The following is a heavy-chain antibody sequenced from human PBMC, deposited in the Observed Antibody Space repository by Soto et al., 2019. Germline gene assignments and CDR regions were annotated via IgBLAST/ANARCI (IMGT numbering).Heavy chain of an antibody. CDR1: GYSISSSNW. Sequence: QVQLQEAGPGLVKPSDTLSLTCAVSGYSISSSNWRGWIRQPPGKGLEWIGYIYYSGTTYFHPSLKRRVTMSVDTAKNQFSLKLTSVTAVDTAVYYCAISEIKGPIDYFGQGTLVTVSS. V-gene: IGHV4-28*01. CDR2: IYYSGTT. CDR3: AISEIKGPIDY. J-gene: IGHJ4*02.